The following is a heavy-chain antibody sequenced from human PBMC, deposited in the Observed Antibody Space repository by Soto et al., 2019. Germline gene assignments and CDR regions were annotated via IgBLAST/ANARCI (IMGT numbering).Heavy chain of an antibody. CDR1: GDTISTGGYT. J-gene: IGHJ5*02. CDR3: ATATFQVPSAP. V-gene: IGHV4-61*08. CDR2: IYYSGST. D-gene: IGHD6-6*01. Sequence: SETLSLTCDVSGDTISTGGYTWAWIRQPPGKGLEWIGYIYYSGSTNYNPSLKSRVTISVDTSKNQFSLKLSSVTAADTAVYYCATATFQVPSAPWGQGPLVTVSS.